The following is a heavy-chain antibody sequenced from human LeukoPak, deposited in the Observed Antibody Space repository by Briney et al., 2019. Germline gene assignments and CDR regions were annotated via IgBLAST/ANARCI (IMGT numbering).Heavy chain of an antibody. Sequence: GGSPTLSCAASGFTFSSYSMNWVCQAPGKGLEWVSYISSSSSTIYYADSVKGRFTISRDNAKNSLYLQMNSLRDEDTAVYYCARDEATIYGSGTNHYYYGMDVWGPGNTDSVSS. V-gene: IGHV3-48*02. J-gene: IGHJ6*02. CDR3: ARDEATIYGSGTNHYYYGMDV. CDR1: GFTFSSYS. D-gene: IGHD3-10*01. CDR2: ISSSSSTI.